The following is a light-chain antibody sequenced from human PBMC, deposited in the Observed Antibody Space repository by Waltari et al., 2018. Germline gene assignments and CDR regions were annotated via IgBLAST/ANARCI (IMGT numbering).Light chain of an antibody. Sequence: DIVLTHSPGTLSVSPGERAPLSCRASQGVGGNYVAWYQQKPGQAPRLLIYAASTRATGIPDRFSAAGSGTDFTLTISRLEPEDFAVYHCQHYGRSVTFGPGTKVNV. CDR2: AAS. J-gene: IGKJ3*01. V-gene: IGKV3-20*01. CDR1: QGVGGNY. CDR3: QHYGRSVT.